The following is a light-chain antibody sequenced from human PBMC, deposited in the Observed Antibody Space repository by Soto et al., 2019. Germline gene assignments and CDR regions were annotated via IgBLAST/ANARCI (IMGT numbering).Light chain of an antibody. CDR3: QHYGSKPWT. V-gene: IGKV3-20*01. CDR1: QSVSSSY. Sequence: EILLTQSPGTLSLSPGERATLSCRASQSVSSSYLAWYQQKPGQAPRLLIYGASSRATDIPERITGSGSGTDFTLTISRLQPEDFAVYYCQHYGSKPWTFGQGTQVDIK. J-gene: IGKJ1*01. CDR2: GAS.